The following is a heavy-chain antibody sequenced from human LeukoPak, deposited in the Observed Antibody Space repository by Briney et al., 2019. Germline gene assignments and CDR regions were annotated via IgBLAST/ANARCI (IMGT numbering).Heavy chain of an antibody. CDR1: GFTFSSYS. V-gene: IGHV3-21*01. CDR3: ARGPDDYGDSHGAFDI. CDR2: ISSSSSYI. D-gene: IGHD4-17*01. Sequence: GSLRLSCAVSGFTFSSYSMNWVRQAPGKGLEWVSSISSSSSYIYYADSVKGRFTISRDNAKNSLYLQMNSLRAEDTAVYYCARGPDDYGDSHGAFDIWGQGTMVTVSS. J-gene: IGHJ3*02.